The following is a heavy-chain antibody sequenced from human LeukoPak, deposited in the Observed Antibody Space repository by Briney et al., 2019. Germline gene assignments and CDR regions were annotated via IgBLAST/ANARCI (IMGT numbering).Heavy chain of an antibody. CDR3: AKDDLVGPNFDY. CDR1: RFTLSSYA. CDR2: ISGGGGST. D-gene: IGHD1-26*01. V-gene: IGHV3-23*01. Sequence: PGGTLRLSRAASRFTLSSYAVSWVGQSPGTGLEGGRAISGGGGSTYYADSVRGRSTISRDKSKNTLYLQMNSLRAEDTAVYYCAKDDLVGPNFDYWGQGTRVTVSS. J-gene: IGHJ4*02.